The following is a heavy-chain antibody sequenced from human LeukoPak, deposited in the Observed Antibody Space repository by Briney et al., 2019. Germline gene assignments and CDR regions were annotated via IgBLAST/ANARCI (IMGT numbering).Heavy chain of an antibody. CDR1: GFTFSSYW. CDR2: ISSSSSHI. CDR3: ATGDYGAFDI. D-gene: IGHD4-17*01. J-gene: IGHJ3*02. V-gene: IGHV3-21*01. Sequence: GGSLRLSCAASGFTFSSYWMHWVRQAPGKGLEWVSSISSSSSHIYYADSVKGRFTISRDNAKNSLYLQMNSQRAEDTAVYYCATGDYGAFDIWGQGTMVTVSS.